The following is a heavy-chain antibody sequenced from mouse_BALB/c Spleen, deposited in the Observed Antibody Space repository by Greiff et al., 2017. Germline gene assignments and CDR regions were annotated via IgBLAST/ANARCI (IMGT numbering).Heavy chain of an antibody. J-gene: IGHJ2*01. D-gene: IGHD2-3*01. CDR2: IYPGDGDT. V-gene: IGHV1-82*01. Sequence: QVQLQQSGPELVKPGASVKISCKASGYAFSSSWMNWVKQRPGQGLEWIGRIYPGDGDTNYNGKFKGKATLTADKSSSTAYMQLSSLTSVDSAVYFCARGDGYYGYWGQGTTLTVSS. CDR1: GYAFSSSW. CDR3: ARGDGYYGY.